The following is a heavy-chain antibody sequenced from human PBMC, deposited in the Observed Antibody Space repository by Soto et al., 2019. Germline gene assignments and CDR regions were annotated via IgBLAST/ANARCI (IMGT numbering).Heavy chain of an antibody. CDR1: GFTFSSYD. CDR3: ATNTYYYDSSGYRPFDY. D-gene: IGHD3-22*01. V-gene: IGHV3-13*04. Sequence: PGGSLRLSCAASGFTFSSYDMHWVRQATGKGLEWVSAIGTAGDTYYPGSVKGRFTISRDNAKNSLYLQMNSLRAEDTAVYYCATNTYYYDSSGYRPFDYWGQGTLVTVSS. CDR2: IGTAGDT. J-gene: IGHJ4*02.